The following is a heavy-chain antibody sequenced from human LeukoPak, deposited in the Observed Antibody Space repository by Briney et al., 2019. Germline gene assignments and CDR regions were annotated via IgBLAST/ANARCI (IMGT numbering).Heavy chain of an antibody. Sequence: SVKVSCKASGGTFSSYAISWVRQAPGQGLEWMGGIIPIFGTANYAQKFQGRVTMTTDTSTSTAYMELRSLRSDDTAVYYCARITTITMVRGGPMDVWGKGTTVTVSS. D-gene: IGHD3-10*01. J-gene: IGHJ6*03. CDR3: ARITTITMVRGGPMDV. CDR1: GGTFSSYA. V-gene: IGHV1-69*05. CDR2: IIPIFGTA.